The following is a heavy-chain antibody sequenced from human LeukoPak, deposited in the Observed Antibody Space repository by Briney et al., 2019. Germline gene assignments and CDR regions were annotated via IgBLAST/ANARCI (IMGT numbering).Heavy chain of an antibody. D-gene: IGHD3-22*01. CDR2: IRSNSDGGTI. Sequence: GGSLRLSCAPSGFTFSNAWMNWVRQAPGKGLEWVGRIRSNSDGGTIDYAAPVKGRFTLSRDDSKTTLYLQMNSLQTEDTAVYYCATDFYDSTWGQGTLVTVSS. J-gene: IGHJ5*02. V-gene: IGHV3-15*07. CDR1: GFTFSNAW. CDR3: ATDFYDST.